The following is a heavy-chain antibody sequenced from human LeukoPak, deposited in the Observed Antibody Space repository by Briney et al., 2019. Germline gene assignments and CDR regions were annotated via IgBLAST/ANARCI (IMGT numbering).Heavy chain of an antibody. Sequence: ASVKVSCKASGYTFTSYGISWVRQAPGQGLEWMGIINPSGGSTSYAQKFQGRVTMTRDTSMSTVYMELSSLRSEDTAVYYCARTAGRTFDYWGQGTLVTVSS. CDR3: ARTAGRTFDY. V-gene: IGHV1-46*01. CDR1: GYTFTSYG. D-gene: IGHD6-6*01. J-gene: IGHJ4*02. CDR2: INPSGGST.